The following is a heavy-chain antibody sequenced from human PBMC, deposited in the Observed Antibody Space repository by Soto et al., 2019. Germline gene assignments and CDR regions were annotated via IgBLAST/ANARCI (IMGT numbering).Heavy chain of an antibody. Sequence: SETLSLTCSVSDSSMSPYYWTCFRQAPGKGLEWIGHLLYRGTATYNPALKGRVTISLDTSKKQVSLKLSSVIAADTAAYYCAREKDLILGGYAFGYWGPGTLVTVSS. CDR3: AREKDLILGGYAFGY. J-gene: IGHJ4*02. CDR1: DSSMSPYY. V-gene: IGHV4-59*01. CDR2: LLYRGTA. D-gene: IGHD1-26*01.